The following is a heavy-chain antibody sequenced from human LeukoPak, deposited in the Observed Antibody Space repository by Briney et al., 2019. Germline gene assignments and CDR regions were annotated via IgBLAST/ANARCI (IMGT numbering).Heavy chain of an antibody. Sequence: GGSLRLSCAASGFTFSSYWMSWVRQAPGKGLEWVANIKQDGSEKYYVDSVKGRFTISRDNAKNSLYLQMNSLRAEDTAVYYCAASDSSSWYNNHYFDYWGQGILVTVSS. D-gene: IGHD6-13*01. CDR3: AASDSSSWYNNHYFDY. J-gene: IGHJ4*02. V-gene: IGHV3-7*01. CDR2: IKQDGSEK. CDR1: GFTFSSYW.